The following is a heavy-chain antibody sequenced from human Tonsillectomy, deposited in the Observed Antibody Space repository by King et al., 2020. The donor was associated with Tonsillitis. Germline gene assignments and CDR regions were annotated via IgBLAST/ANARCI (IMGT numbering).Heavy chain of an antibody. CDR1: GFTFSTYE. CDR3: ARSFGSHGEYFDY. D-gene: IGHD4-17*01. V-gene: IGHV3-48*03. CDR2: MSSSGSTT. J-gene: IGHJ4*02. Sequence: VQLVESGGGLVQPGGSLRLSCAASGFTFSTYEMNWVRQAPGKGLEWLSYMSSSGSTTYYADSVKGRFTISRDNAKNSLFLQMNSLSSGDTAVAYCARSFGSHGEYFDYWGQGTLVTVSS.